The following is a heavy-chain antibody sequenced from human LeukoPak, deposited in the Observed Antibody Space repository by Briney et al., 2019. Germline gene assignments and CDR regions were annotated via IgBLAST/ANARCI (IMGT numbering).Heavy chain of an antibody. V-gene: IGHV4-59*01. Sequence: PSETLSLTCSVSGGSIGTYFWSWIRQPPGKGLEWIGDMYHSGSTNYNPSLKSRVIISVDTSKNHVSLNLKSVTAADTAVYYCARDLGRPGCSSASCLIQTETIDHGMDVWGQGTTVTVSS. CDR3: ARDLGRPGCSSASCLIQTETIDHGMDV. CDR1: GGSIGTYF. CDR2: MYHSGST. D-gene: IGHD2-2*01. J-gene: IGHJ6*02.